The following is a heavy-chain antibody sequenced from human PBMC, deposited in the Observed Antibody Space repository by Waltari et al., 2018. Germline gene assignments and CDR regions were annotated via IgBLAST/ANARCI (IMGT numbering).Heavy chain of an antibody. Sequence: QLQLQESGPGLVKPSETLSLTCTVSGGSISSSSYYWGWIRQPPGKGLEWIGSIYYSGSTYYNPALKGRVTISVDTSKNQFSLKLSSVTAADTAVYYCARQGSSYDFWSGYYSYYFDYWGQGTLVTVSS. J-gene: IGHJ4*02. D-gene: IGHD3-3*01. V-gene: IGHV4-39*01. CDR2: IYYSGST. CDR3: ARQGSSYDFWSGYYSYYFDY. CDR1: GGSISSSSYY.